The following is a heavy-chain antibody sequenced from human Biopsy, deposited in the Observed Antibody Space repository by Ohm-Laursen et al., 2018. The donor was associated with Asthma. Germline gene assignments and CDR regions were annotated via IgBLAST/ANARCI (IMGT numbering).Heavy chain of an antibody. J-gene: IGHJ1*01. CDR1: GFTFGDYW. Sequence: LSLTCAAAGFTFGDYWMSWVRQVPGKGLEWVANIKHDGTEKNHVDSLKGRFTISRDNAKNSLYLQMNSLRAEDTAVYYCARTFHFWSPYHAEHYQLWGQGTLVTVSS. D-gene: IGHD3-3*02. CDR3: ARTFHFWSPYHAEHYQL. V-gene: IGHV3-7*01. CDR2: IKHDGTEK.